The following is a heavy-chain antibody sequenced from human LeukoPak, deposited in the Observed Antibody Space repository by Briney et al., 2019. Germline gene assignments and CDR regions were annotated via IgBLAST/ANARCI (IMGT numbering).Heavy chain of an antibody. CDR1: GFTLSSYA. Sequence: PGGSLRLSCTASGFTLSSYAMSWVRQAPGEGLEWVSTISGSADNTNYAEAVKGRFTISRDNSKNTMYLQMNSLRAGDTAVYYCAKQGFGCWGQGTLVTVSS. V-gene: IGHV3-23*01. CDR2: ISGSADNT. CDR3: AKQGFGC. J-gene: IGHJ4*02.